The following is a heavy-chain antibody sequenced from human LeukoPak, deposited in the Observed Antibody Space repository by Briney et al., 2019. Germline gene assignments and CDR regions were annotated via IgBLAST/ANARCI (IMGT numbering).Heavy chain of an antibody. D-gene: IGHD2-15*01. CDR1: GGSFSGYY. J-gene: IGHJ4*02. CDR3: ARRSCSGGSCHLDY. CDR2: IYHSGST. Sequence: SETLSLTCAVYGGSFSGYYWSWIRQPPGKGLEWIGYIYHSGSTYYNPSLKSRVTISVDRSKNQFSLKLSSVTAADTAVYYCARRSCSGGSCHLDYWGQGTLVTVSS. V-gene: IGHV4-30-2*01.